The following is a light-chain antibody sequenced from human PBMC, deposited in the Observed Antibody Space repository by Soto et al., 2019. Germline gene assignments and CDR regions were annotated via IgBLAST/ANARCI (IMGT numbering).Light chain of an antibody. V-gene: IGKV1-9*01. J-gene: IGKJ1*01. CDR1: QGISSD. CDR3: QQYYSFPRT. CDR2: AAS. Sequence: DIQLTQSPSFLSASVGYRVTITCRASQGISSDLAWYQQNPGKAPKLLIYAASTLQNGVPSTFSGSGSGTEFTLTISSLQPDDFATYYCQQYYSFPRTFGQGTKVDIK.